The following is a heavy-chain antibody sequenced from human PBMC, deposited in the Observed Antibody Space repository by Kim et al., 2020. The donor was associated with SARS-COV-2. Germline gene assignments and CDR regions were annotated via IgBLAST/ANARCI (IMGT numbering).Heavy chain of an antibody. D-gene: IGHD6-19*01. CDR3: ARGGAGDFDF. J-gene: IGHJ4*02. CDR1: GFTFSISW. V-gene: IGHV3-7*04. CDR2: INEDGSEE. Sequence: GGSLRLSCAASGFTFSISWMSWVRQAPGKGLEWVANINEDGSEEYYGDSVKGRFTIFRDNAKDSLYLQMNSLRAEDTAVYHCARGGAGDFDFWGQGTLVTVSS.